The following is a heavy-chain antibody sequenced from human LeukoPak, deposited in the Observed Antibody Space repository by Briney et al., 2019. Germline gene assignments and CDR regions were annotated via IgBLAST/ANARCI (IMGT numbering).Heavy chain of an antibody. V-gene: IGHV4-61*01. Sequence: SQTLSLTCTVSGGSISSGSYYWSWIRQPPGKGLEWIGYIYYSGSTNYNPSLKSRVTISVDTSKNQFSLKLSSVTAADTAVYYCARDQYYDILTGWYYYMDVWGKGTTVTVSS. J-gene: IGHJ6*03. CDR3: ARDQYYDILTGWYYYMDV. CDR2: IYYSGST. D-gene: IGHD3-9*01. CDR1: GGSISSGSYY.